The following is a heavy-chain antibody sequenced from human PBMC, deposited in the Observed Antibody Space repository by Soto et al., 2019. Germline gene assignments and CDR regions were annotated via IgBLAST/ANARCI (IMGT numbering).Heavy chain of an antibody. D-gene: IGHD3-10*01. J-gene: IGHJ4*02. CDR2: IYPGASDI. CDR1: GYTFIYFW. Sequence: GESLKISCQASGYTFIYFWVAWVRQVPGKGLEWMGVIYPGASDIRYSPSFEGHVTISADKSTNTAYLQWSSLEAADTAIYYCARQRTSRGSDYVAFDFWGPGTLVTV. V-gene: IGHV5-51*01. CDR3: ARQRTSRGSDYVAFDF.